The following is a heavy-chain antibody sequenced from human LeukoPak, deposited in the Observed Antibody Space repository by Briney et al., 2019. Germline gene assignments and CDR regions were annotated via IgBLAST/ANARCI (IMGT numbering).Heavy chain of an antibody. V-gene: IGHV4-59*08. CDR1: GGSISNYY. Sequence: PSETLSLTCTVSGGSISNYYWSWIRQPPGKGLEWIGYIYYSGSTNYNPSLKSRVTISVDTSKNQFSLKLSSVTAADTAVYYCARPSYDYGGKVGAFDIWGQGTMVTVSS. CDR3: ARPSYDYGGKVGAFDI. J-gene: IGHJ3*02. CDR2: IYYSGST. D-gene: IGHD4-23*01.